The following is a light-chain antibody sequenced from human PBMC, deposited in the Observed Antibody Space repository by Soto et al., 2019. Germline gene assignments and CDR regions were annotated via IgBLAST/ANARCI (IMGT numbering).Light chain of an antibody. CDR3: QQYNNWPLT. Sequence: EIVMTQSPATLSVSPGERATLSCRASQSVSNNLAWYQQKPGQAPRLLINGASTRATGIPARFSGSGSGTEFTLTISSLQSEDFAVYFCQQYNNWPLTFGPGTKVDIK. CDR1: QSVSNN. V-gene: IGKV3-15*01. J-gene: IGKJ3*01. CDR2: GAS.